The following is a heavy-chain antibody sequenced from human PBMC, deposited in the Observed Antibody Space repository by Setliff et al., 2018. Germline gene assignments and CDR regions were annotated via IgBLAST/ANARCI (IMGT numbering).Heavy chain of an antibody. CDR1: GFTFSDYY. CDR2: ISRGGNTV. CDR3: AREVVGAPSAFDI. J-gene: IGHJ3*02. Sequence: GGSLRLSCAASGFTFSDYYMTWIRQAPGKGLEWVSYISRGGNTVYYADSVKGRFTISRDNARDSLFLQMNTLRAEDTAVYYCAREVVGAPSAFDIWGQGTMVTVSS. D-gene: IGHD1-26*01. V-gene: IGHV3-11*04.